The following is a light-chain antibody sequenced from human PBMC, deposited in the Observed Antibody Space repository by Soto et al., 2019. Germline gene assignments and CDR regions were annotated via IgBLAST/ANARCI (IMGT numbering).Light chain of an antibody. CDR2: ASS. CDR1: QGIGTY. Sequence: IKLYQPPSALSASVGDRVTVTCRASQGIGTYLVWYQQKSGKAPTVLIYASSTLQTGVPSRFSGGGSGTDFSLTIRSLHPEDVATYYCQQGDSYPRTFGQGTMV. CDR3: QQGDSYPRT. J-gene: IGKJ1*01. V-gene: IGKV1-9*01.